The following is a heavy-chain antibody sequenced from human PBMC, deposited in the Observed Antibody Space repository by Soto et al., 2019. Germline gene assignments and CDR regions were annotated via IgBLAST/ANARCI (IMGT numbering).Heavy chain of an antibody. V-gene: IGHV4-4*02. D-gene: IGHD3-22*01. CDR1: GNSISTTNW. Sequence: QAELQESGPGLVKPSGTLSLTCAVFGNSISTTNWWSWVRQSPGKGPEWIGEIYHSGTSNYTPPLKRRVIVSLDESENQFSLQLSSVTAADTAVYYCARDVGYNYEGSPSGQFDFWGQGTLVIVYS. CDR2: IYHSGTS. CDR3: ARDVGYNYEGSPSGQFDF. J-gene: IGHJ4*02.